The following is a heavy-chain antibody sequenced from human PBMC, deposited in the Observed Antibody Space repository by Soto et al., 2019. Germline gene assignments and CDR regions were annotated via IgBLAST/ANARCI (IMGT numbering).Heavy chain of an antibody. V-gene: IGHV3-53*01. CDR2: IYGGGTT. D-gene: IGHD6-19*01. Sequence: EVQLVESGGGLIQPGGSLRLSCAASGFTVSSKYMTWVRQAPGKGLEWVPVIYGGGTTYYADSVQGRFTIARDNSKNTLYLQMNSLRAEDTAVYYCVQTTGWPGFDFWCQGTLVTVSS. CDR3: VQTTGWPGFDF. CDR1: GFTVSSKY. J-gene: IGHJ4*02.